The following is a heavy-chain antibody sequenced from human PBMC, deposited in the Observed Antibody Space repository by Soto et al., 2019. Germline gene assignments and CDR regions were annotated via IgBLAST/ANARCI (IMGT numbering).Heavy chain of an antibody. CDR2: IWYDGSNK. V-gene: IGHV3-33*01. CDR1: GFTFSSYG. Sequence: QVQLVESGGGVVQPGRSLRLSCAASGFTFSSYGMHWVRQAPGKGLEWVAVIWYDGSNKYYADSVKGRFTISRDNSKNTLYLQMNSLRAEDTAVYYCARASGYYDCWSGYGAHDYWGQGTLVTVSS. J-gene: IGHJ4*02. D-gene: IGHD3-3*01. CDR3: ARASGYYDCWSGYGAHDY.